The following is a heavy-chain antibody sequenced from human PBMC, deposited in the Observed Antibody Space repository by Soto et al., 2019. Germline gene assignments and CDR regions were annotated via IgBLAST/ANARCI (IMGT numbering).Heavy chain of an antibody. D-gene: IGHD6-19*01. Sequence: SVKVSCKASGGTFSSYAISWVRQAPGQGLEWMGGIIPIFGTANYAQKFQGRVTITADESTSTAYMELSSLRSEDTAVYYCARTGYSRGWSLDYWGQGTLVTVSS. CDR3: ARTGYSRGWSLDY. CDR1: GGTFSSYA. J-gene: IGHJ4*02. V-gene: IGHV1-69*13. CDR2: IIPIFGTA.